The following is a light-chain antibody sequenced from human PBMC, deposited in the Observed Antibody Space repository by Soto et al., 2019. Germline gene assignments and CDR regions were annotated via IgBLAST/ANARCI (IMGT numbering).Light chain of an antibody. CDR2: GAS. CDR3: LQDYTYPWT. J-gene: IGKJ1*01. CDR1: QGISNE. V-gene: IGKV1-6*01. Sequence: IQMTQSPSSLSAAVGDRVTITCRASQGISNELGWYQQRPGKAPKVLIYGASNLQSGVPSRFSGSASGTDFTLTISSLQPEDFATYYCLQDYTYPWTFGQGTKVDIK.